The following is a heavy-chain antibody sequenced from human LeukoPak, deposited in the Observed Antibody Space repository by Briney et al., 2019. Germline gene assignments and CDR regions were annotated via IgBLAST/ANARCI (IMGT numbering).Heavy chain of an antibody. CDR1: GFTFSSYG. CDR2: ISYDGSNK. CDR3: AKITMVRGAQHGMDV. J-gene: IGHJ6*02. Sequence: GRSLRLSCAASGFTFSSYGMHWVRQAPGKGLEWVPVISYDGSNKYYADSVKGRFTISRDNSKNTLYLQMNSLRAEDTAVYYCAKITMVRGAQHGMDVWGQETTVTVSS. D-gene: IGHD3-10*01. V-gene: IGHV3-30*18.